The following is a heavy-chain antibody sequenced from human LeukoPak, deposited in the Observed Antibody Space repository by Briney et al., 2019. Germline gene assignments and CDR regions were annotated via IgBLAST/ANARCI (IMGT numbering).Heavy chain of an antibody. CDR1: GFTVSSNY. D-gene: IGHD6-13*01. CDR3: AREYWYSSSWYPYFDY. J-gene: IGHJ4*02. Sequence: PGGSLRLSCAASGFTVSSNYMSWVRQAPGKGLEWVSVIYSGGSTYYADSVKGRFTISRDNSKNTLYLQMNSLRAEDTAVYYCAREYWYSSSWYPYFDYWGQGTLVTVSS. V-gene: IGHV3-66*01. CDR2: IYSGGST.